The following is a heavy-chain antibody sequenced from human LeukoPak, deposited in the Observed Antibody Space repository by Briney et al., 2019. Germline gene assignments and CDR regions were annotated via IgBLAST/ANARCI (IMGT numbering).Heavy chain of an antibody. V-gene: IGHV4-39*02. CDR1: GGSISSSSYY. CDR3: ARDRAYDILTGYYASWFDP. J-gene: IGHJ5*02. D-gene: IGHD3-9*01. Sequence: SETLSLTCTVSGGSISSSSYYWGWIRQPPGKGLEWIGSIYYSGSTYYNPSLKSRVTISVDTSKNQFSLKLSSVTAADTAVYYCARDRAYDILTGYYASWFDPWGQGTLVTVSS. CDR2: IYYSGST.